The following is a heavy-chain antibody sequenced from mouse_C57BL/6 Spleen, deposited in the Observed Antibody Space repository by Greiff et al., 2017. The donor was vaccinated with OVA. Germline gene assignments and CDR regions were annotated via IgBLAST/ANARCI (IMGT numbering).Heavy chain of an antibody. Sequence: VQLQQSGPELVKPGASVKISCKASGYSFTDYNMNWVKQSNGKSLEWIGVINPNDGTTSYNQKFKGKATLTVDQSSSTAYMQLNSLTSEDSAVYYCARGNYGSSYWYFDVWGTGTTVTVSS. CDR3: ARGNYGSSYWYFDV. J-gene: IGHJ1*03. D-gene: IGHD1-1*01. CDR2: INPNDGTT. CDR1: GYSFTDYN. V-gene: IGHV1-39*01.